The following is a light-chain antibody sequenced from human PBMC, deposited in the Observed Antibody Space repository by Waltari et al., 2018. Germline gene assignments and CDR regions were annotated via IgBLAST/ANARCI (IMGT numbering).Light chain of an antibody. J-gene: IGLJ2*01. CDR1: SSDVGGHDY. Sequence: QSALSQPASVSGSPGQSITISCTGASSDVGGHDYVSWYQQHPGKAPKLIIRDVNNRPQGVSNRFAGSKSGNTASLTISGLQAEDEADYYCSSYSTSSSLILFGEGTKVTVL. CDR2: DVN. CDR3: SSYSTSSSLIL. V-gene: IGLV2-14*03.